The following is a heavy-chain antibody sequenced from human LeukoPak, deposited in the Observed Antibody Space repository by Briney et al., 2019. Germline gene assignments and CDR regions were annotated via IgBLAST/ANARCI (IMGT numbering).Heavy chain of an antibody. Sequence: GGSLRLSCVASGFTFSNYWMHWVHQAPGKGLVWVSRIKFDGIETNYADSVTGRFTISRDNAKNTLYLRMTSLRAEDTALYYCATGGTYWSTWTGHWGQGTLVTVSS. J-gene: IGHJ4*02. CDR1: GFTFSNYW. D-gene: IGHD3-10*01. V-gene: IGHV3-74*01. CDR2: IKFDGIET. CDR3: ATGGTYWSTWTGH.